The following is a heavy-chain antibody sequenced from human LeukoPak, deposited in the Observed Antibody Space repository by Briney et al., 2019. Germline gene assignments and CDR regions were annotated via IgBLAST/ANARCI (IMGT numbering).Heavy chain of an antibody. J-gene: IGHJ2*01. CDR3: ASAYCGGDCTPYWYFDL. D-gene: IGHD2-21*02. V-gene: IGHV4-30-4*01. CDR1: GGSISSGDYY. Sequence: PSQTLSLTCTVSGGSISSGDYYWSWIRQPPGKGLEWIGYIYYIGNTFYNPSLKSRVTISVDTSKNQFSLKLSSVTAADTAVYYCASAYCGGDCTPYWYFDLWGRGTLVTVSS. CDR2: IYYIGNT.